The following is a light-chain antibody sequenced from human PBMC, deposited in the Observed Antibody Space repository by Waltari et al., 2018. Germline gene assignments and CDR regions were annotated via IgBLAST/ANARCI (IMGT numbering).Light chain of an antibody. CDR3: QQYNDWPRT. J-gene: IGKJ1*01. V-gene: IGKV3-15*01. CDR2: GAS. Sequence: EIVMTQSPAILSASPGERATLSCRASQSVSTNLAWYQQKPGHAPRLLIYGASTRAPGSPDRFSGSGSGTEFTLTISSLQSEDFVVYSCQQYNDWPRTFGQGTKVEIK. CDR1: QSVSTN.